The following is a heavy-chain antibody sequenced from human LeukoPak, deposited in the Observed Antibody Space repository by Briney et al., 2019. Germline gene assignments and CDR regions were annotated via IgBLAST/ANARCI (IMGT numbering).Heavy chain of an antibody. CDR1: GGTFSNEA. Sequence: SVKVSCKASGGTFSNEAISWVRLAPGQGLEWMGRVTPMFDTTNYAPKFQGRVTITADKSTNTAYMELSRLTSEDTAVYYCARGPTSDLRTGFFFGYFDDWGQGTLVTVSS. CDR2: VTPMFDTT. V-gene: IGHV1-69*06. J-gene: IGHJ4*02. D-gene: IGHD3/OR15-3a*01. CDR3: ARGPTSDLRTGFFFGYFDD.